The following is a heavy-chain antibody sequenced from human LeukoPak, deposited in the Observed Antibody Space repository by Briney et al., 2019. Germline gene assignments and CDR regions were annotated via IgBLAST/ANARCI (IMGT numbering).Heavy chain of an antibody. V-gene: IGHV1-69*04. Sequence: GASVKVSCKASGGTFSSHAISWVRQAPGQGLEWMGRIIPILGIANYAQKFQGRVTITADKSTSTAYMELSSLRSEDTAVYYCARDLGIAVARTSFDYWGQGTLVTVSS. D-gene: IGHD6-19*01. J-gene: IGHJ4*02. CDR1: GGTFSSHA. CDR2: IIPILGIA. CDR3: ARDLGIAVARTSFDY.